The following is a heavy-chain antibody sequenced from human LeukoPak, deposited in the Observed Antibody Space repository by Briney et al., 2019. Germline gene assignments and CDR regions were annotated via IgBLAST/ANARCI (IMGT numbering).Heavy chain of an antibody. J-gene: IGHJ4*02. D-gene: IGHD5-24*01. CDR3: ARVMATIVGYYFDY. Sequence: ASVRVSCTASGYTFTSYYMHWVRQAPGQGLEWMGLINPSGGSTSYAQTFQGRVTMTRDTSTSTVYMELSSLRSEDTAVYYCARVMATIVGYYFDYWGQGTLVTVSS. CDR2: INPSGGST. CDR1: GYTFTSYY. V-gene: IGHV1-46*01.